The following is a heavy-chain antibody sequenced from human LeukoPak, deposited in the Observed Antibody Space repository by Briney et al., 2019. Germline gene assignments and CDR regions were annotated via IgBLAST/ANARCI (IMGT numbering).Heavy chain of an antibody. V-gene: IGHV1-2*02. D-gene: IGHD2-2*01. CDR2: INPNIGGT. Sequence: ASVKVSCKASGYTFTGYYMHWVRQAPGQGLEWMGWINPNIGGTNYAQKFQGRVTMTRDTSISTAYMKLSRLRSDDTAVYYCARDRGHCSSTSCYYYYYMDVWGKGTTVTVSS. CDR3: ARDRGHCSSTSCYYYYYMDV. CDR1: GYTFTGYY. J-gene: IGHJ6*03.